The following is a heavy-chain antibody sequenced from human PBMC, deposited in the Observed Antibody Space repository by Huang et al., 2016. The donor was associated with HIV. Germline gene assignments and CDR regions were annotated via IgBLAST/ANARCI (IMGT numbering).Heavy chain of an antibody. D-gene: IGHD3-10*01. J-gene: IGHJ4*01. CDR1: GFTFNSYA. CDR3: AKVRGSGSFYNDN. V-gene: IGHV3-23*01. Sequence: EVQLLESGGGLVQPGGSLRLSCAASGFTFNSYAMSWFRQAPGKGLEGVSAIIGTGNTPYYADSVKGRFTISRDNSRNTLYLQVNSLRADDTAVYYCAKVRGSGSFYNDNWGHGTLVTVSS. CDR2: IIGTGNTP.